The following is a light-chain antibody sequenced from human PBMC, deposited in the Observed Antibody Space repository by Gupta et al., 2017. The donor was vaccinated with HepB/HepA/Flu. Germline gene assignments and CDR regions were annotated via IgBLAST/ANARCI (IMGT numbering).Light chain of an antibody. Sequence: QSALTQPASVSGPRGQSIPMSCTGTSSDIGTYNLVSWYQQLPGKAPTLILYEVTKRPSGVSDRFSGSKPGNTASLTISGLQAQDEAQYYCCSYAGNSGLTFGGGTRLTVL. CDR3: CSYAGNSGLT. CDR1: SSDIGTYNL. CDR2: EVT. V-gene: IGLV2-23*02. J-gene: IGLJ2*01.